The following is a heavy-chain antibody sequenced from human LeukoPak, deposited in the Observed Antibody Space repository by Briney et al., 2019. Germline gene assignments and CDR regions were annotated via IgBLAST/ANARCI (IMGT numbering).Heavy chain of an antibody. V-gene: IGHV4-59*08. J-gene: IGHJ4*02. CDR3: ARHRIVGATHLDYFDY. Sequence: PSETLSLTCTVSGGSISSYYWSWIRQPPGKGLEWIGYIYYSGSTNYNPSLKSRVTISVDTSKNQFSLKLSSVTAADTAVYYCARHRIVGATHLDYFDYWGQGTLVTVSS. CDR2: IYYSGST. CDR1: GGSISSYY. D-gene: IGHD1-26*01.